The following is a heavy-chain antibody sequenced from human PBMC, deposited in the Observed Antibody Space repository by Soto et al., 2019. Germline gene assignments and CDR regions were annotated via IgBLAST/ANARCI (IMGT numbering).Heavy chain of an antibody. CDR2: SNPRGDTI. Sequence: QPAGSLTLSCVASGFSLAHYPMNWVRQTPGKGLELISYSNPRGDTIYYADSVEGRFTISRDNDRNSLSLHMSSLRDEDSALYYCAKGPHTNVGWPYYFESWGQGVPVTVSS. CDR1: GFSLAHYP. D-gene: IGHD6-19*01. CDR3: AKGPHTNVGWPYYFES. J-gene: IGHJ4*02. V-gene: IGHV3-48*02.